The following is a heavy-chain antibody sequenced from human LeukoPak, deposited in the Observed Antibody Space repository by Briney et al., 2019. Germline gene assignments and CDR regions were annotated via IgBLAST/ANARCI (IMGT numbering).Heavy chain of an antibody. J-gene: IGHJ4*02. Sequence: GGSLRLSCAASGFIFSNYAMNWVRQAPGKGLEWVSSILSGGDSTSYADSVRGRFTISRDNSKNTLYLEMNSLRADDTAMYYCAKDRVGYCSSTSCPHYFDYWGQGTLVTVSS. CDR3: AKDRVGYCSSTSCPHYFDY. V-gene: IGHV3-23*01. CDR1: GFIFSNYA. CDR2: ILSGGDST. D-gene: IGHD2-2*01.